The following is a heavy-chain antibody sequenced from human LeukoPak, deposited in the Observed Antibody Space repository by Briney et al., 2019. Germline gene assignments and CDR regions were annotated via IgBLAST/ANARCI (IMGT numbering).Heavy chain of an antibody. J-gene: IGHJ6*03. Sequence: SETPSLTCTVSGGSISSHYWSWIRQPPGEGLEWIGYIYYSGSTNYNPSLKSRVTISVDTSKNQFSLKLSSVTAADTAVYYCARRPHYYGSGSYYYYYYYMDVWGKGTTVTVSS. CDR2: IYYSGST. V-gene: IGHV4-59*11. CDR3: ARRPHYYGSGSYYYYYYYMDV. D-gene: IGHD3-10*01. CDR1: GGSISSHY.